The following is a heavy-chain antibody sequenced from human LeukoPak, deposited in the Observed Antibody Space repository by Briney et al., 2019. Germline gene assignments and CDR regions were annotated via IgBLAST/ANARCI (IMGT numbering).Heavy chain of an antibody. CDR1: GGSISSYY. V-gene: IGHV4-59*01. CDR3: ARVPPYYDFWSGYYTGYAFDI. CDR2: IYYSGST. J-gene: IGHJ3*02. D-gene: IGHD3-3*01. Sequence: SETLSLTCTVSGGSISSYYWSWIRQPPGKGLEWIGYIYYSGSTNYNPSLKSPVTISVDTSRNQFSLKLSSVTAADTAVYYCARVPPYYDFWSGYYTGYAFDIWGQGTMVTVSS.